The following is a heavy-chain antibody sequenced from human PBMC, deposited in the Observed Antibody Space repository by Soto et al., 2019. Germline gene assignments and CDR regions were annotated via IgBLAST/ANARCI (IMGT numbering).Heavy chain of an antibody. CDR3: ARARPYYYDSSGYPYYYYGMDV. CDR2: ISAYNGNT. D-gene: IGHD3-22*01. CDR1: GYTFTSYG. V-gene: IGHV1-18*01. J-gene: IGHJ6*02. Sequence: QVQLVQSGAEVKKPGASVKVSCKASGYTFTSYGISWVRQAPGQGLEWMGWISAYNGNTNYAQKLQGRVTMTTDTSTSTADMELRSLRSDDTAVYYCARARPYYYDSSGYPYYYYGMDVWGQGTTVTVSS.